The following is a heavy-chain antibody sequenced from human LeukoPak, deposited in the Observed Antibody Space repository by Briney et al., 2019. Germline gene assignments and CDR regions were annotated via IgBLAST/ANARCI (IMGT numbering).Heavy chain of an antibody. CDR2: ISPNSGGT. V-gene: IGHV1-2*02. D-gene: IGHD1-26*01. Sequence: ASVKVSCKASGYTFTGYYIHWVRQAPGQGLEWMGWISPNSGGTNSAQKFQGRVTITRNTSISTAYMELSSLRSEDTAVYYCARGRRGGARDYFDYWGQGTLVTVSS. CDR3: ARGRRGGARDYFDY. CDR1: GYTFTGYY. J-gene: IGHJ4*02.